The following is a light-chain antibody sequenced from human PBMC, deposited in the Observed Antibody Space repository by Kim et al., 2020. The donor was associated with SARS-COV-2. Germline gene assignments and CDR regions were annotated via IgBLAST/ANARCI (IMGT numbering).Light chain of an antibody. J-gene: IGKJ1*01. CDR2: SAS. Sequence: EIVLTQSPGTLSLSPGERAALSCRASQSFSSNYLAWYQQKPGQAPRLLIYSASIRATGIPDRFTGSASGTDFTLTISRLEPEDFAVYYCQQYDRSPRTFGQGTKVDIK. CDR1: QSFSSNY. CDR3: QQYDRSPRT. V-gene: IGKV3-20*01.